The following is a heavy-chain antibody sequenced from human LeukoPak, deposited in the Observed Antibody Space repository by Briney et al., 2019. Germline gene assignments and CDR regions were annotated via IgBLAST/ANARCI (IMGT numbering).Heavy chain of an antibody. V-gene: IGHV3-23*01. CDR2: ISGSGTNT. CDR1: GFTFSSDA. J-gene: IGHJ4*02. D-gene: IGHD6-19*01. CDR3: AKEVTSSGWPLAY. Sequence: PGGSLRLSCAASGFTFSSDAMGWVRQAPGKGLEWVSGISGSGTNTYYADSVKGRFTISRDNSKNTLYVQMNSLRANDTAVYYCAKEVTSSGWPLAYWGQGALVTVSS.